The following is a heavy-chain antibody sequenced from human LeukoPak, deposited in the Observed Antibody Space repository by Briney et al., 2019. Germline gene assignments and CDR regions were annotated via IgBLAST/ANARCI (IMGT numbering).Heavy chain of an antibody. Sequence: SETLSLTCTVSGGSISSSSYYWGWIRQPPGKGLEWIGEINHSGSTNYNPSLKSRVTISVDTSKNQFSLKLSSVTAADTAVYYCARGGAARGAFDIWGQGTMVTVSS. J-gene: IGHJ3*02. CDR2: INHSGST. V-gene: IGHV4-39*07. D-gene: IGHD6-6*01. CDR3: ARGGAARGAFDI. CDR1: GGSISSSSYY.